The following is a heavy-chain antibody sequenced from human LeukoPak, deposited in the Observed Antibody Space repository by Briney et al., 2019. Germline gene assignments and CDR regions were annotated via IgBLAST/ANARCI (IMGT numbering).Heavy chain of an antibody. CDR1: GFTVSSNY. J-gene: IGHJ6*02. CDR2: IYSGGNT. D-gene: IGHD4-11*01. V-gene: IGHV3-53*01. CDR3: ATRNDYLRYYYGMDV. Sequence: GGSLRLSCAASGFTVSSNYMSWVRQAPGMGLEWVSVIYSGGNTYYADFVKGRFTISRDNSKNTLYLQMNSLRAEDTAVYYCATRNDYLRYYYGMDVWGQGTTVTVSS.